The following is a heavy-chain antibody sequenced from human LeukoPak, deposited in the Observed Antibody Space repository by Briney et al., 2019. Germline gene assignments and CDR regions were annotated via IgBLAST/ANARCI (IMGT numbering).Heavy chain of an antibody. D-gene: IGHD4-11*01. J-gene: IGHJ4*02. Sequence: GGSLRLSCAASGFTFSDYNMRWIRQAPGKGLEWVSSISRSGSTKYYADSVKGRFTISRDNSKNTLYLQMNSLRAEDTAVYYCAKVGLTVTTILDYFDYWGQGTLVTVSS. CDR2: ISRSGSTK. V-gene: IGHV3-11*04. CDR3: AKVGLTVTTILDYFDY. CDR1: GFTFSDYN.